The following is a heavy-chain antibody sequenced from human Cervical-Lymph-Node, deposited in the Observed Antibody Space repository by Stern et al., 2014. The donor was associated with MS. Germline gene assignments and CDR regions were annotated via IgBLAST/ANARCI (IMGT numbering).Heavy chain of an antibody. D-gene: IGHD5-24*01. J-gene: IGHJ6*02. CDR3: ARDSFNERLRSGDGFDV. Sequence: QVQLVQSGAEVKRPGASVKVSCKASGYTLRSYEISWLRQAPGQGLEWLGKMRPNSDDTDYAQKFQGRVTITRDTFRNTVYMELKSLRSEDTAVYYCARDSFNERLRSGDGFDVWGQGTTVIVSS. CDR1: GYTLRSYE. CDR2: MRPNSDDT. V-gene: IGHV1-8*01.